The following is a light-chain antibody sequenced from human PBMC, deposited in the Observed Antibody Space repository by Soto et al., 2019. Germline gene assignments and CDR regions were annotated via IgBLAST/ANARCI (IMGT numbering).Light chain of an antibody. CDR1: SSDVGNYIF. CDR3: GSYTTSASYV. J-gene: IGLJ1*01. Sequence: QSALTQPASVSGSPGQSITISCTGTSSDVGNYIFVSWYRQHPGKAHKLMIYDINNRPSGVSNRFSGSKSGNTASLTISGLQAEDEADYYCGSYTTSASYVFGTGTKVTVL. V-gene: IGLV2-14*01. CDR2: DIN.